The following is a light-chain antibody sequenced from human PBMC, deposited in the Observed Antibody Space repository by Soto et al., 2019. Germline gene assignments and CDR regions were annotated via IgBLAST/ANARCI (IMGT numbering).Light chain of an antibody. CDR3: QSYDNSLRGV. V-gene: IGLV1-40*01. CDR1: SSNIGAEYN. Sequence: QLVLTQPPSVSGAPGQRVTISCTGSSSNIGAEYNVHWYQQLPGTAPKLLIYGNINRPSGVPDRFSGSKSGTSASLAITGLPAEDEADYYCQSYDNSLRGVFGGGTKLTVL. J-gene: IGLJ2*01. CDR2: GNI.